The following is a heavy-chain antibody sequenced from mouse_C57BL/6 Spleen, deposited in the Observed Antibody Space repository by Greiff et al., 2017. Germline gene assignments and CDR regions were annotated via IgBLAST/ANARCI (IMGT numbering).Heavy chain of an antibody. D-gene: IGHD2-3*01. CDR2: IDPETGGT. V-gene: IGHV1-15*01. CDR1: GYTFTDYE. J-gene: IGHJ2*01. Sequence: QVHVKQSGAELVRPGASVTLSCKASGYTFTDYEMHWVKQTPVHGLEWIGAIDPETGGTAYNQKFKGKAILTADKSSSTAYMELRSLTSEDSAVYYCAGWAYYDGYYVGFDYWGQGTTLTVSS. CDR3: AGWAYYDGYYVGFDY.